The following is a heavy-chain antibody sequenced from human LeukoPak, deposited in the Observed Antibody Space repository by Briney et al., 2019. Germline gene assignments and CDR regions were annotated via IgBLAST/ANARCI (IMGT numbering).Heavy chain of an antibody. Sequence: PGGSLRLSCAASGFAFSSYAMSWVRQAPGKGLEYVSAVSGSGGSTYCADSVKGRFTISRDNSKNTLYLQMNSLRAEDTAVYYCAKLMGPHYFDTSGSSRASDYWGQGTLVTVSS. V-gene: IGHV3-23*01. CDR2: VSGSGGST. CDR3: AKLMGPHYFDTSGSSRASDY. D-gene: IGHD3-22*01. CDR1: GFAFSSYA. J-gene: IGHJ4*02.